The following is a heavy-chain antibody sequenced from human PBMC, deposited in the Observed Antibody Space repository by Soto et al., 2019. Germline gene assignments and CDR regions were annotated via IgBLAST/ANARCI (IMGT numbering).Heavy chain of an antibody. CDR1: GGSISSYY. CDR2: MYNTGST. V-gene: IGHV4-59*01. J-gene: IGHJ6*01. Sequence: QVRLQESGPGLVKPSETLSLTCTVSGGSISSYYWSWIRQPPGKGLEWIGYMYNTGSTIYNPSLKRRVTISVDTSNNQFSLKLNSVTAADTAVYYCARDLWGYCGADCYPLDVWGQGTTVTFSS. D-gene: IGHD2-21*02. CDR3: ARDLWGYCGADCYPLDV.